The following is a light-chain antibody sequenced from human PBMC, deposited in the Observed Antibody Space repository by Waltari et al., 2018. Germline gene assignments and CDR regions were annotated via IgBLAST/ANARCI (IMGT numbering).Light chain of an antibody. CDR2: EVT. V-gene: IGLV2-14*01. J-gene: IGLJ3*02. Sequence: QSALTQPASVSGSPGQSITIPCPGTSRDVGGYNYVSWYQQHPGKAPNPMIYEVTNRPSGVSNRFSGSKSGNTASLTISGLQAEDEADYFCISYTSSDSWVFGGGTKLTVL. CDR1: SRDVGGYNY. CDR3: ISYTSSDSWV.